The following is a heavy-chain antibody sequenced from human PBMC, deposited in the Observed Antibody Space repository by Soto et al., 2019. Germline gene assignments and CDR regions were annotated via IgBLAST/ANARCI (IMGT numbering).Heavy chain of an antibody. J-gene: IGHJ3*02. D-gene: IGHD2-15*01. CDR3: ARTQVVVAANDAFDI. CDR2: ISYDGSNK. V-gene: IGHV3-30-3*01. Sequence: GGSLRLSCAASGFTFSSYAMHWVRQAPGKGLEWVAVISYDGSNKYYADSVKGRFTISRDNSKNTLYLQMNSLRAEDTAVYYCARTQVVVAANDAFDIWGQGTMVTVSS. CDR1: GFTFSSYA.